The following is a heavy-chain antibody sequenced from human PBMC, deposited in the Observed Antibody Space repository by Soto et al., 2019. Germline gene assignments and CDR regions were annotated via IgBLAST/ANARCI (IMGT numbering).Heavy chain of an antibody. Sequence: SETLSLTCSVSGASIRNYYWHWVRQLPGKGLEWIGYVYTPDYTNYNPPLKSRITISVDTSGNQFSLKLSSVTAADTAVYFCARTYCTTTACQAHGIDVWGQGTTVTVSS. J-gene: IGHJ6*02. CDR2: VYTPDYT. D-gene: IGHD4-4*01. CDR3: ARTYCTTTACQAHGIDV. V-gene: IGHV4-59*01. CDR1: GASIRNYY.